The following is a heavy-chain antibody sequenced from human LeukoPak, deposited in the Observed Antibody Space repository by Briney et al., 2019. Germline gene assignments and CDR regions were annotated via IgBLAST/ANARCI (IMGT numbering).Heavy chain of an antibody. CDR3: ARHLQYSFYYYMDV. Sequence: SETLSLTCTVSRGSISNYYWNCIRQPAGKGLEWIGYIYYSGSTNYNPSLKSRVTISVDTSRNQFSLNLSAVTAADTAVYYCARHLQYSFYYYMDVWGKGTTVTVSS. CDR2: IYYSGST. J-gene: IGHJ6*03. D-gene: IGHD4-11*01. CDR1: RGSISNYY. V-gene: IGHV4-59*08.